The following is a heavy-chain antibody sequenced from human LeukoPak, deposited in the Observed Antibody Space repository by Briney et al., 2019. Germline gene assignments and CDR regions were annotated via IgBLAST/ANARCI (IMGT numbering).Heavy chain of an antibody. CDR3: ARAGSGSGWYFDY. D-gene: IGHD6-19*01. CDR1: DYYFTSVG. J-gene: IGHJ4*02. Sequence: ASVKVSCKASDYYFTSVGITWVRQAPGQGLEWMGWISPYNGDTRYVQKLQGRVTMTTDTSTSTAYMELRSLRFDDTAVYYCARAGSGSGWYFDYWGQGTLVTVSS. V-gene: IGHV1-18*01. CDR2: ISPYNGDT.